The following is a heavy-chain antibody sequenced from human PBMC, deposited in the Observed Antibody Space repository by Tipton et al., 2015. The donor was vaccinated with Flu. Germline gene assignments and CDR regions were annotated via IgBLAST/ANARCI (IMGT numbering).Heavy chain of an antibody. CDR2: IWYDGSNK. J-gene: IGHJ6*02. CDR3: ARGPGNHYYYYGMDV. Sequence: SLRLSCAASGFTFSSYGMHWVRQAPGKGLEWVAVIWYDGSNKYYADSVKGRFTISRDNSKNTLYLQMNSLRAEDTAVYYCARGPGNHYYYYGMDVWGQGTTVTVS. V-gene: IGHV3-33*01. CDR1: GFTFSSYG.